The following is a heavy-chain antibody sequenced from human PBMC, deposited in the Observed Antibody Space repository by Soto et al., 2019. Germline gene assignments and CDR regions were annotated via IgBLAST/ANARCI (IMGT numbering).Heavy chain of an antibody. CDR3: ACVGWKQVIRGCFDY. D-gene: IGHD2-15*01. Sequence: QVQLVQSGAEVKKPGSSVKVSCKASGGTFSSYTISWVRQAPGQGLEWMGRIIPILGIANYAQKFQGRLRITADKSVSTIDVDQCGWRYAARRGYLSACVGWKQVIRGCFDYWGRGTLVTV. CDR2: IIPILGIA. J-gene: IGHJ4*02. CDR1: GGTFSSYT. V-gene: IGHV1-69*02.